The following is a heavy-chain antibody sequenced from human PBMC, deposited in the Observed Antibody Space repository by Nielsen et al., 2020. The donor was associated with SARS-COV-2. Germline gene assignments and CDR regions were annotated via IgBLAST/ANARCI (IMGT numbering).Heavy chain of an antibody. CDR3: ARDLAETGDAFDI. J-gene: IGHJ3*02. CDR1: GFTFSSYS. CDR2: ISSSSSTI. D-gene: IGHD7-27*01. Sequence: GESLKISCAASGFTFSSYSMNWVRQAPGKGLEWVSYISSSSSTIYYADSVKGRFTISRDNAKNSLYLQMNSLRAEDTAVCYCARDLAETGDAFDIWGQGTMVTVSS. V-gene: IGHV3-48*01.